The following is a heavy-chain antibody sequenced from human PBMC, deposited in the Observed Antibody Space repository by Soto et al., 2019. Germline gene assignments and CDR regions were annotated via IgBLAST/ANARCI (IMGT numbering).Heavy chain of an antibody. CDR1: GFTFSSYA. CDR3: AKASYDYIWGSYRLYYFDY. CDR2: ISGSGGST. D-gene: IGHD3-16*02. Sequence: GGSLRLSCAASGFTFSSYAMSWVRQAPGKGLEWVSAISGSGGSTYYADSVKGRFTISRDNSKNTLYLQMNSLRAEDTAVYYCAKASYDYIWGSYRLYYFDYWGQGTLVTVSS. V-gene: IGHV3-23*01. J-gene: IGHJ4*02.